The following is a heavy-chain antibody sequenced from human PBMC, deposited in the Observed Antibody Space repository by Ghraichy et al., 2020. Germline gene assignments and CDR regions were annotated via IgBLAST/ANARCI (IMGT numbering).Heavy chain of an antibody. CDR1: GFTFSSYS. D-gene: IGHD1-1*01. CDR2: ISSSSSYI. Sequence: GGSLRLSCAASGFTFSSYSMNWVRQAPGKGLEWVSSISSSSSYIYYADSVKGRFTISRDNAKNSLYLQMNSLRAEDTAVYYCAREPPEGQLERLCWGQGTLVTVSS. CDR3: AREPPEGQLERLC. V-gene: IGHV3-21*01. J-gene: IGHJ4*02.